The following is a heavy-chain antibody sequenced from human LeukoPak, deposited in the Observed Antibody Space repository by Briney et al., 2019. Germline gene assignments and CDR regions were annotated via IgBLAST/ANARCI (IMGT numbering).Heavy chain of an antibody. CDR2: IYYSGST. D-gene: IGHD4-23*01. V-gene: IGHV4-61*01. Sequence: SETLSLTCTVSGHSISSGYYWSWIRQPPGKGLEWIGYIYYSGSTNYNPSLKSRVTISVDTSKNQFSLKLSSVTAADTAVYYCARVPRSVVSHGMDVWGQGTTVTVSS. CDR3: ARVPRSVVSHGMDV. CDR1: GHSISSGYY. J-gene: IGHJ6*02.